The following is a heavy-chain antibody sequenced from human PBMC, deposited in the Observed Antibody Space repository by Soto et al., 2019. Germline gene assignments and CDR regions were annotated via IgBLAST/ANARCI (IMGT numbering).Heavy chain of an antibody. CDR2: MSPNGNNQ. V-gene: IGHV3-30-3*01. J-gene: IGHJ4*02. Sequence: PMGSLRLSCAGSGFTFIAYAMTWVRQAPGKGLEWVAVMSPNGNNQYYADSVKGRFTISRDTSKSTLYLQMTSLRTDDTAVYYCATGANFYYDTSRYWGQGTLVTVSS. D-gene: IGHD3-22*01. CDR1: GFTFIAYA. CDR3: ATGANFYYDTSRY.